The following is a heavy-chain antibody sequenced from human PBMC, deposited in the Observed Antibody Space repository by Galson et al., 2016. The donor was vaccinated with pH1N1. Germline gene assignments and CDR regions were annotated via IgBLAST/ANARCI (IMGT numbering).Heavy chain of an antibody. J-gene: IGHJ6*02. D-gene: IGHD6-25*01. CDR1: ADTFNRYG. V-gene: IGHV1-18*01. Sequence: SVKVSCKASADTFNRYGITWVLQAPGQGLQWMGWINTRNGYTRISQKFQGRVTITTDTTTPTAYMDLRSLRSDDTGLYYCARGRGGPAGHFYGLDVWGQGTTVTVSS. CDR2: INTRNGYT. CDR3: ARGRGGPAGHFYGLDV.